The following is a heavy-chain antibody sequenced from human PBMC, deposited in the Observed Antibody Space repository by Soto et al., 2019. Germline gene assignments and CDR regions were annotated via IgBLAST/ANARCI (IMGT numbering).Heavy chain of an antibody. CDR1: GFSLTTRPMG. D-gene: IGHD1-20*01. J-gene: IGHJ4*02. CDR3: AHRRGGYDWNDGDFDY. V-gene: IGHV2-5*02. CDR2: IYWDDDK. Sequence: QITLKESGPTLLKPTQTLTLTCTFSGFSLTTRPMGVGWIRQPPGKALESLALIYWDDDKRYNPSLKSRLAITKDTSKKQVVLTMANVDPMDTATYYCAHRRGGYDWNDGDFDYWGQGSLVTVSS.